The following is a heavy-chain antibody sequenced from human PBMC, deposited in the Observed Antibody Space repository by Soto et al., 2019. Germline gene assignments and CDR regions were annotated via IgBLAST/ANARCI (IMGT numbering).Heavy chain of an antibody. J-gene: IGHJ4*02. CDR3: ARDPWAADY. V-gene: IGHV3-66*01. Sequence: EVQLVESGGGLVQPGGSLRLSCAASGFTVSTKYMSWVRQAPGKGLEWVSVIYSGGSTFYADSVRGRFTISRDNSKNTVTLQMTSLRAEDTAVYYCARDPWAADYWGQGTLVTVSS. CDR2: IYSGGST. D-gene: IGHD3-16*01. CDR1: GFTVSTKY.